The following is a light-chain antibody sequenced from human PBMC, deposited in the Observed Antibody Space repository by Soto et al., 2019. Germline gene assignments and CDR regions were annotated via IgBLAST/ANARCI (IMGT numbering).Light chain of an antibody. V-gene: IGLV2-14*01. Sequence: QSVLTQPASVSGSPGQSIAISCTGTSSDFGGYNYVSWNQQHPGKAPKLMIYDVSNRPSGVSNRFSGSKSGNTASLTISGLQAEDEADYYCSSFTSSNTYVFGTGTKLTVL. CDR1: SSDFGGYNY. CDR2: DVS. CDR3: SSFTSSNTYV. J-gene: IGLJ1*01.